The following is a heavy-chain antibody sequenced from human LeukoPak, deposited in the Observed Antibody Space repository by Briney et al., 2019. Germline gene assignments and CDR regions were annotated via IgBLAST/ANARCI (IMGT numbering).Heavy chain of an antibody. J-gene: IGHJ4*02. D-gene: IGHD4-23*01. CDR2: IRTEVYGGTT. Sequence: PGRSLRLSCRSSGFTFGDYVMTWVREAPGKGMGWVIFIRTEVYGGTTEYAASVKGRFIISRDDSKSIAYLQMNSMETEDTAVYYCTRDYGGFDYWGQGTLVTVSS. V-gene: IGHV3-49*04. CDR3: TRDYGGFDY. CDR1: GFTFGDYV.